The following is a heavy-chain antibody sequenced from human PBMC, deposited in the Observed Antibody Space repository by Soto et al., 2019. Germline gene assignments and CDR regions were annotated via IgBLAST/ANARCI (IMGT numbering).Heavy chain of an antibody. Sequence: SLRLSCAASGFTFSSYGMHWVRQAPGKGLEWVAVIWYDGSNKYYADSVKGRFTISRDNSKNTLYLQMNSLRAEDTAVYYCARAATVTIIRMPHYYYGMDVWGQGTTVTVSS. J-gene: IGHJ6*02. CDR2: IWYDGSNK. CDR1: GFTFSSYG. CDR3: ARAATVTIIRMPHYYYGMDV. D-gene: IGHD1-1*01. V-gene: IGHV3-33*01.